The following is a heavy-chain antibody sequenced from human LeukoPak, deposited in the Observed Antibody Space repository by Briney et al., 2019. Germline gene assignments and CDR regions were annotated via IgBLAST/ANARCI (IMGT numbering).Heavy chain of an antibody. Sequence: ASVKVSCKASGYTFTGYYMHWVRQAPGQGLEWVGWINPNSGGTNYAQKFQGRVTMTRHTSISTAYMELSRLRSDDTAVYYCARNDFWMDFDYWGQGTLVTVSS. CDR2: INPNSGGT. CDR3: ARNDFWMDFDY. D-gene: IGHD3-3*01. J-gene: IGHJ4*02. CDR1: GYTFTGYY. V-gene: IGHV1-2*02.